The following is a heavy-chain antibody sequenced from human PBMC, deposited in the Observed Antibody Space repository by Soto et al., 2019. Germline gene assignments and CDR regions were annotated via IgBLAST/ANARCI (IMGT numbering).Heavy chain of an antibody. J-gene: IGHJ5*02. Sequence: ASVKVSCKASGYTFTSYSMHWVRQAPGQGLAGMGIINPSGGSTSYAQKVKGRVTMTRDTSTSTVYMERSSLRSEDTAVYYCARGSEDYMIACGGGIAENNCFDPWGQGTLVTVSS. CDR2: INPSGGST. V-gene: IGHV1-46*01. D-gene: IGHD3-16*02. CDR3: ARGSEDYMIACGGGIAENNCFDP. CDR1: GYTFTSYS.